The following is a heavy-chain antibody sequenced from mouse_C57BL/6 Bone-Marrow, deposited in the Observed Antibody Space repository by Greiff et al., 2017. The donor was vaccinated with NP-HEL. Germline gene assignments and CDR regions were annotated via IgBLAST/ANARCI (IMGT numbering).Heavy chain of an antibody. CDR2: IYPGDGDT. J-gene: IGHJ1*03. Sequence: VHLVESGAELVKPGASVKISCKASGYAFSSYWMNWVKQRPGKGLEWIGQIYPGDGDTNYNGKFKGKATLTADKSSSTAYMQLSSLTSEDSAVYFCARHYYGSSSSYWYFDVWGTGTTVTVSS. V-gene: IGHV1-80*01. CDR3: ARHYYGSSSSYWYFDV. D-gene: IGHD1-1*01. CDR1: GYAFSSYW.